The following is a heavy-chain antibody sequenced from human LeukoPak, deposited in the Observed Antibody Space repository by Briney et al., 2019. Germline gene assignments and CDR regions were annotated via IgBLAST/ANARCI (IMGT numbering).Heavy chain of an antibody. CDR2: IYYTGST. CDR3: ARGHSIEPYYYYYYMDV. J-gene: IGHJ6*03. D-gene: IGHD4-11*01. Sequence: SETLSLTCTVSGGSISSYYWSWIRQPPGMGLEWIGCIYYTGSTYYNASLKSRVTISVDTSKNQFSLNLTSVTAADTAVYYCARGHSIEPYYYYYYMDVWGKGTTVTVSS. V-gene: IGHV4-59*12. CDR1: GGSISSYY.